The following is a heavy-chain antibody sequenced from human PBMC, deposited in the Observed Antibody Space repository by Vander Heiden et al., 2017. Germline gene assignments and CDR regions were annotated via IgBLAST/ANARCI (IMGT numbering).Heavy chain of an antibody. CDR3: ARGNGISVA. CDR2: ISSDSSDT. CDR1: GFIFSDYY. D-gene: IGHD6-19*01. J-gene: IGHJ5*02. Sequence: QVQLMQSGGGLVKPGGSLRLSCAASGFIFSDYYMSWIRQAPGKGLEWVSYISSDSSDTNYAGSVKGRFTISRDNAENSLYLQMNSLSAEDTAVYYCARGNGISVAWGQGTLVTVSS. V-gene: IGHV3-11*06.